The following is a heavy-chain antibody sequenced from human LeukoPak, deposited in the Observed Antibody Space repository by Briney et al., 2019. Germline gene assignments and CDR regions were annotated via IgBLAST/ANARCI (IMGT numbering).Heavy chain of an antibody. CDR3: VRTPTCGSGGCYPNWFDS. Sequence: GESLKISCQGSGYNFVNNWIGWVRQLPGKGLEWMAIVYPGDSNTKYSPSFQGQVTVSADKSISTAYIQWNSLKASDTGMYYCVRTPTCGSGGCYPNWFDSWGQGTLVTVSS. CDR2: VYPGDSNT. D-gene: IGHD2-15*01. J-gene: IGHJ5*01. CDR1: GYNFVNNW. V-gene: IGHV5-51*01.